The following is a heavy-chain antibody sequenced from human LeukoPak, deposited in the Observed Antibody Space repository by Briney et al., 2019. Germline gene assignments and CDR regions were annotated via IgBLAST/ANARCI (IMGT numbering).Heavy chain of an antibody. CDR2: ISGSGST. CDR1: GDSISYFY. Sequence: PSETLSLTCSVSGDSISYFYWSWIRQAAGKGLEWIGRISGSGSTDYNASLKSRVTMSVDTSKNQLSLKVISVTAADTAVYYCARDRCGGDCYSDYWGQGTLVTVSS. D-gene: IGHD2-21*02. J-gene: IGHJ4*02. CDR3: ARDRCGGDCYSDY. V-gene: IGHV4-4*07.